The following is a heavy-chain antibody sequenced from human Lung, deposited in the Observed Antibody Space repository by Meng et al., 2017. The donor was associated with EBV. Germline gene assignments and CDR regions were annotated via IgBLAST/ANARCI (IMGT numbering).Heavy chain of an antibody. CDR1: GRSFRSSY. Sequence: PRLQWGAGLLKPSATLSLPGGGAGRSFRSSYWSWIRQPPGKGLEWIGQINYSGITNYNPSLKSRVTISVDTSKNQFSLSLNSVTAADTAVYYCARGGTSSAPFDYWGQGTLVTVSS. CDR3: ARGGTSSAPFDY. J-gene: IGHJ4*02. D-gene: IGHD2-2*01. CDR2: INYSGIT. V-gene: IGHV4-34*01.